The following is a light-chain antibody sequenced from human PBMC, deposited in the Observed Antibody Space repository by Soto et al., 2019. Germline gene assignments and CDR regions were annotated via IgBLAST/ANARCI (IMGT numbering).Light chain of an antibody. J-gene: IGKJ1*01. Sequence: DIQMTQSPSTLSAFVGDRVTITCRASQSISSWVAWYQQKPGIAPKLLIYDGARLESGVPSRFSGSGSGTEFTLTISSLQPDDFATYYCQQYNSYPWTFGQGTKVDIK. CDR1: QSISSW. CDR2: DGA. V-gene: IGKV1-5*01. CDR3: QQYNSYPWT.